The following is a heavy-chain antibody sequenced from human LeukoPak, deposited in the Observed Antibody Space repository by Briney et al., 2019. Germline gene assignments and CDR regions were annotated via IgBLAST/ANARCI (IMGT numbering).Heavy chain of an antibody. CDR2: ISTSSNPI. J-gene: IGHJ4*02. CDR3: VPLSGGY. D-gene: IGHD4-23*01. Sequence: GGSLRLSCVASGFTLGIYEMNWVRQAPGKGLEWVAYISTSSNPIYYGDSVKGRFTISRDNAKNSLYLQMNGLRAEDTAVYYFVPLSGGYWGQGTLVTVSS. V-gene: IGHV3-48*03. CDR1: GFTLGIYE.